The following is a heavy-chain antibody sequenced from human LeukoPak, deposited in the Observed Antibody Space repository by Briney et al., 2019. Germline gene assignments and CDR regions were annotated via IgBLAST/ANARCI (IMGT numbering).Heavy chain of an antibody. J-gene: IGHJ4*02. CDR3: ARVVSHGSGSYLEDH. D-gene: IGHD3-10*01. V-gene: IGHV4-31*03. CDR2: MYSSGST. CDR1: GGSISSGGYY. Sequence: SETLSLTCTVSGGSISSGGYYWSWIRQHPERGLEWIGHMYSSGSTNYNPSLKSRVTMSVDTSKNQFSLKVNSVTAADTAVYYCARVVSHGSGSYLEDHWGQRTLVTVSP.